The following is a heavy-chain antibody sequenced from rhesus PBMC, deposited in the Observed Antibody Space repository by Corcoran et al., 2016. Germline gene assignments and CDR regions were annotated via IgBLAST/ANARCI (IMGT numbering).Heavy chain of an antibody. CDR1: GLTFSSYW. CDR3: AKEGGDLPYGLDS. Sequence: EVQLVESGGGLAKPGGSLRLSCAASGLTFSSYWMNWVRQPPGKGLEWISAINSGGGSTYYADSVKCRFTISRDNSKNTLSLQMNSLRAEDTAVYYCAKEGGDLPYGLDSWGQGVVVTVSS. J-gene: IGHJ6*01. D-gene: IGHD3-34*01. CDR2: INSGGGST. V-gene: IGHV3S42*01.